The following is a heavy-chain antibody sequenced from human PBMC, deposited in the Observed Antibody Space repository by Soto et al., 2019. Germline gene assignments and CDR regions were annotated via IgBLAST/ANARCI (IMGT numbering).Heavy chain of an antibody. CDR3: ASLVTGTQYYFHX. J-gene: IGHJ4*02. V-gene: IGHV4-39*02. D-gene: IGHD1-1*01. Sequence: AETLSLTCTVSGGSISSISHSWGWIRQSPGQGLEGIGNIFYNGITYYNPSLKSRVTISADTSKNHFSLKLRSVTVADTAFYSWASLVTGTQYYFHXWGQGSLLTVSX. CDR2: IFYNGIT. CDR1: GGSISSISHS.